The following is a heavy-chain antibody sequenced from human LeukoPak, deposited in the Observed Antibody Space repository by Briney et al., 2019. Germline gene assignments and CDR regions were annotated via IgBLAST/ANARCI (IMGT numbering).Heavy chain of an antibody. Sequence: SVKISCKASGGTFVTYSVSGVRQAPGQGLEWMGGITPIFGTANYAQKFQGRVTITADDSTSTAYMELTRLRSEDIAVSYGARGGYCAGARCELDSWGQGTLVTVSS. D-gene: IGHD2-21*01. CDR3: ARGGYCAGARCELDS. CDR2: ITPIFGTA. J-gene: IGHJ4*02. V-gene: IGHV1-69*13. CDR1: GGTFVTYS.